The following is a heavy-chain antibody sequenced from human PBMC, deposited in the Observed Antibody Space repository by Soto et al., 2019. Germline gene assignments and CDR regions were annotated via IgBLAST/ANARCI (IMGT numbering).Heavy chain of an antibody. CDR2: INHSGST. J-gene: IGHJ4*02. D-gene: IGHD3-10*01. CDR1: GGSFSGYY. V-gene: IGHV4-34*01. CDR3: ARGGYYYGSGSTPIDY. Sequence: PSETLSLTCAVYGGSFSGYYWSWIRQPPGKGLEWIGEINHSGSTNYNPSLKSRVTISVDTSKNQFSLKLSSVTAADTAVYYCARGGYYYGSGSTPIDYWGQGTLVTVSS.